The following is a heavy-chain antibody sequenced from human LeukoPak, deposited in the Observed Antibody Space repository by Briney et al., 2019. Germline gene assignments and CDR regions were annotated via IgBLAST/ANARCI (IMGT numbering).Heavy chain of an antibody. J-gene: IGHJ6*03. V-gene: IGHV4-34*01. Sequence: SETLSLTCAVYGGSFSGYYWSWIRQPPGEGLEWIGEVTHTGGTNYNPSLKSRVTISLDTFKNQFSLKLTSVTAADTAVYYCARDQSRGIAVADEAYMDVWGKGTTVTISS. D-gene: IGHD6-19*01. CDR2: VTHTGGT. CDR3: ARDQSRGIAVADEAYMDV. CDR1: GGSFSGYY.